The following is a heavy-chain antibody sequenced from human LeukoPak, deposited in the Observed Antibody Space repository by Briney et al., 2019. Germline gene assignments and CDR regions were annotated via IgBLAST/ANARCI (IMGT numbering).Heavy chain of an antibody. CDR1: GGSISSYY. J-gene: IGHJ4*02. Sequence: SETLSLTCTVSGGSISSYYWGWNRQPPGKGLEWIGSIYYRGSTYYNPSLKSRVTISVVTSKNQFSLKLSSVTAADTAVYYCASTAGYYDSSGLTYYFDYWGQGTLVTVSS. D-gene: IGHD3-22*01. CDR3: ASTAGYYDSSGLTYYFDY. V-gene: IGHV4-39*01. CDR2: IYYRGST.